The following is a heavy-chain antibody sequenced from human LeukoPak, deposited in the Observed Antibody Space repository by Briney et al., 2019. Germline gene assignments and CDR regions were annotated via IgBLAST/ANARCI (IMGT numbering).Heavy chain of an antibody. CDR1: GYTFTSHD. Sequence: ASVQVSCKASGYTFTSHDINWVRQAAGQGLEWMGWMNPNTGKTGYARNFQGRVTMTRSTSISTAYLELGSLRSEDTAVYYCARDGERAFDIWGRGTKVTVSS. V-gene: IGHV1-8*01. CDR2: MNPNTGKT. D-gene: IGHD4-17*01. J-gene: IGHJ3*02. CDR3: ARDGERAFDI.